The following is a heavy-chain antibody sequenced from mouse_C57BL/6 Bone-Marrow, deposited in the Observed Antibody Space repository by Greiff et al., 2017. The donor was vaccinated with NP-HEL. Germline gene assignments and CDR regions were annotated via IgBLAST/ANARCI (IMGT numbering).Heavy chain of an antibody. J-gene: IGHJ3*01. CDR2: IDPSDSET. D-gene: IGHD2-3*01. CDR3: ARVSAWNDGRFAY. V-gene: IGHV1-52*01. Sequence: QVQLQQPGAELVRPGSSVKLSCKASGYTFTSYWMHWVKQRPIQGLEWIGNIDPSDSETHYNQKFKDKATLTVDKSSSTAYMRLSSLTSEDSAVYYCARVSAWNDGRFAYWGQGTLVTVSA. CDR1: GYTFTSYW.